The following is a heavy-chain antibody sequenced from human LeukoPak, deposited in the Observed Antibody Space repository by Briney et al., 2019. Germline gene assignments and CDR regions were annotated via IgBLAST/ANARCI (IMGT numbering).Heavy chain of an antibody. V-gene: IGHV4-4*07. Sequence: PSETLSLTCTVSGGSISSYYWSWIRQPPGKGLEWIGRIYTSGSTNYNPSLKSRVTMSVDTSKNQFSLKLSSVTAADTAVYYCARNNLFRGKEAFLDYWGQGTLVTVSS. D-gene: IGHD1-26*01. CDR2: IYTSGST. CDR3: ARNNLFRGKEAFLDY. J-gene: IGHJ4*02. CDR1: GGSISSYY.